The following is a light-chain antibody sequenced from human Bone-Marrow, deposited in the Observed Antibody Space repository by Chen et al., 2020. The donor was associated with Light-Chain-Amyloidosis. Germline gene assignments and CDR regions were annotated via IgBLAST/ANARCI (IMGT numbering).Light chain of an antibody. J-gene: IGLJ1*01. CDR1: SSDVGGDKH. CDR3: SSYTITNTLV. Sequence: QSALTQPASVSGSPGQSITISCTGTSSDVGGDKHVSWYQQHPDKAPKLMIYEVTNRPSWVPDRFSGSKSDNTASLTISALQTEDEADYFCSSYTITNTLVFGSGTRVTVL. CDR2: EVT. V-gene: IGLV2-14*01.